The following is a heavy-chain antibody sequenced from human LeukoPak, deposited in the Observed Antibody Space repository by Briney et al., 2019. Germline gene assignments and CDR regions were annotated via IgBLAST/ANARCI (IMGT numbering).Heavy chain of an antibody. CDR1: AFTFSNNW. J-gene: IGHJ4*02. CDR2: INNDGRTT. Sequence: GGSLRLSCAASAFTFSNNWMYWVRQAPGKGLVWVSRINNDGRTTSYADSVKGRFTISRDNAKSTLYLQMNSLRAEDTAVYFCARGDHVWATYHYTLDYWGQGTLVTVSS. D-gene: IGHD3-16*02. V-gene: IGHV3-74*01. CDR3: ARGDHVWATYHYTLDY.